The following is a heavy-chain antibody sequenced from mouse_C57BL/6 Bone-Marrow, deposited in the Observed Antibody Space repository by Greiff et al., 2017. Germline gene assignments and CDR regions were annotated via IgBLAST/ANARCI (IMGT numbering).Heavy chain of an antibody. Sequence: VQLVESGAELARPGASVKMSCKASGYTFTSYTMHWVKQRPGQGLEWIGYINPSSGYTKYNQKFKDKATLTADKSSSTAYMQLSSLTSEDSAVYYCARGGYAVYAMDYRGQGTSVTVSS. CDR1: GYTFTSYT. CDR2: INPSSGYT. D-gene: IGHD1-1*02. J-gene: IGHJ4*01. V-gene: IGHV1-4*01. CDR3: ARGGYAVYAMDY.